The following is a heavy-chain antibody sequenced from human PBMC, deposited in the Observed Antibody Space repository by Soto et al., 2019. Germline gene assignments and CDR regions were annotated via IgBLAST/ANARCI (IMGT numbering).Heavy chain of an antibody. CDR1: GGTFSRYA. J-gene: IGHJ6*02. Sequence: QVQLVQSGAEVKKPGSSVKVSCKASGGTFSRYAISWVRQAPGQGLEWMGGIIPIFGTANYAQKFQGRVTITADESTSTAYMELSSLRSEDTAVYYCARDEERQLVHRFYYYGMDVWGQGTTVTVSS. V-gene: IGHV1-69*12. D-gene: IGHD6-13*01. CDR3: ARDEERQLVHRFYYYGMDV. CDR2: IIPIFGTA.